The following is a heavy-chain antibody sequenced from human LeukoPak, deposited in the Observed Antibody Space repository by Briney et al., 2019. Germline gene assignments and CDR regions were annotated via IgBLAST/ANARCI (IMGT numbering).Heavy chain of an antibody. J-gene: IGHJ4*02. V-gene: IGHV3-7*01. D-gene: IGHD1-26*01. CDR3: ARDLFSGSYLEDF. Sequence: AGESLRLSCAASGFTLSSYWMSWVRQAPGKGLEWVANIKYDGSGKYYADSVKGRFTISRDDAKNSLYLEMNRLRVEDTAVYYCARDLFSGSYLEDFWGQGTLVTVSS. CDR2: IKYDGSGK. CDR1: GFTLSSYW.